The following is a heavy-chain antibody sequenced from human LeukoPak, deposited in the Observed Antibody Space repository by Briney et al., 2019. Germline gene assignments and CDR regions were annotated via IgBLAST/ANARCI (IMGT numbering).Heavy chain of an antibody. V-gene: IGHV1-18*01. CDR2: ISAYNGYT. CDR1: GYSFLNYG. J-gene: IGHJ4*02. CDR3: ARDSRSQTLHY. Sequence: GASVKVSCKTSGYSFLNYGISWVRQVPGQGLEWMGWISAYNGYTDLAERLQGRATLATDTSTSTAYMELRNLRSDDTAVYYCARDSRSQTLHYWGQGTLVTVSS. D-gene: IGHD2/OR15-2a*01.